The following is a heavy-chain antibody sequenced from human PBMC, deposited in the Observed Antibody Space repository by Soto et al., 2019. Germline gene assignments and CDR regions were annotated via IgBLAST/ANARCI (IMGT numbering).Heavy chain of an antibody. CDR3: ARAPRYCSSTSCYHLGY. V-gene: IGHV3-33*01. J-gene: IGHJ4*02. D-gene: IGHD2-2*01. CDR2: IWYDGSNK. CDR1: GFTFSSYG. Sequence: QVQLVESGGGVVQPGRSLRLSCAASGFTFSSYGMHWVRQAPGKGLEWVAVIWYDGSNKYYADSVKGRFTISRDNSKNTLYLQMNSLRAEDTAVYYCARAPRYCSSTSCYHLGYWGQGTLVTVSS.